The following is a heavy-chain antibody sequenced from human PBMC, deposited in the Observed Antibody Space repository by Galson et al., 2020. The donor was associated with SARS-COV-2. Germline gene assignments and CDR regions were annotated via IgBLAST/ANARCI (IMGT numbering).Heavy chain of an antibody. CDR2: INAGNGNK. V-gene: IGHV1-3*01. J-gene: IGHJ6*02. Sequence: GESLKISCKASGYTFTSYAMHWVRQAPGQRLEWMGWINAGNGNKKYSQKFQGRVTITRDTSASTAYMELSSLRSEDTAVYYCAREDIVVVPAAIDYYGMDVWGRGTTVTVSS. D-gene: IGHD2-2*02. CDR1: GYTFTSYA. CDR3: AREDIVVVPAAIDYYGMDV.